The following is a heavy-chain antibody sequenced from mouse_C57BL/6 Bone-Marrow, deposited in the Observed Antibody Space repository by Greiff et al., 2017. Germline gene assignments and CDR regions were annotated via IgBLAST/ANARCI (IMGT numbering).Heavy chain of an antibody. V-gene: IGHV5-2*01. CDR3: ATRGYDYDWFAY. D-gene: IGHD2-4*01. Sequence: EVQLVESGGGLVQPGESLKLSCESNEYEFPSHAMSWVRKTPEKRLELVAAINSDGGSTYYPDTMERRFIISRDNTKKTLYLQMSSLRSEDTALYYCATRGYDYDWFAYWGQGTLVTVSA. CDR2: INSDGGST. CDR1: EYEFPSHA. J-gene: IGHJ3*01.